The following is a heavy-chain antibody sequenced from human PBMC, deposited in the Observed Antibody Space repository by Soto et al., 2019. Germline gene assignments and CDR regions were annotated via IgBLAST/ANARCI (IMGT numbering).Heavy chain of an antibody. D-gene: IGHD5-12*01. J-gene: IGHJ6*02. CDR3: ARGRIVASIHDAFEI. Sequence: ASVKVSCKASGYPFTSYGISWVRQAPGQGLEWVAWISAYNGNRDTAQKFQGRVTMTLDTSTDTAHMELGDLTSADTAVYYCARGRIVASIHDAFEIWGQGTTVTVSS. V-gene: IGHV1-18*01. CDR1: GYPFTSYG. CDR2: ISAYNGNR.